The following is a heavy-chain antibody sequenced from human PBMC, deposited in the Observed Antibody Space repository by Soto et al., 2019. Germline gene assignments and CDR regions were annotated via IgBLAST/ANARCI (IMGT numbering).Heavy chain of an antibody. J-gene: IGHJ5*02. V-gene: IGHV3-30*04. CDR2: IAYDGSNR. CDR1: GFSISRSA. D-gene: IGHD1-1*01. CDR3: ARDLQAGTDNVNWFAP. Sequence: QVQLVESGGGVVQPGRSLRLSCAASGFSISRSAMHWVRQAPGKGLEWVAVIAYDGSNRWYADSAKGRFTISRDNSKNTVYLQMRSLRGEDTAVYYCARDLQAGTDNVNWFAPWGQGTLVNVSS.